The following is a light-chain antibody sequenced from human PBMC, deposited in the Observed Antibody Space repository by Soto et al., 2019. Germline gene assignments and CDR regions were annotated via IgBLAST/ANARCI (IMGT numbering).Light chain of an antibody. Sequence: EVVMTQSPATLSVSPGERFTLSCRASQSVRRNLAWYQQKPGQAPRLLIYETSTRATGVPARFSGSGSGTDFTLTISSLQSEDFAVYYCQQHDVWPATFCQGTKVEIK. CDR1: QSVRRN. CDR3: QQHDVWPAT. V-gene: IGKV3-15*01. CDR2: ETS. J-gene: IGKJ1*01.